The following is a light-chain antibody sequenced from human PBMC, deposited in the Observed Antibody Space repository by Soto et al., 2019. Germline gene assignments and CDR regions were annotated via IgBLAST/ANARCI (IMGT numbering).Light chain of an antibody. J-gene: IGKJ1*01. CDR1: QSISIY. CDR3: LQDADFPRT. Sequence: DIQMTQSPSSLSASVGDRVTITCRASQSISIYLKWYQQKPGKAPTLLIYAASSLQSGVPSRFSGSGSGTDFTLTISSLQPEDSATYYCLQDADFPRTFGQGTKVDIK. CDR2: AAS. V-gene: IGKV1-39*01.